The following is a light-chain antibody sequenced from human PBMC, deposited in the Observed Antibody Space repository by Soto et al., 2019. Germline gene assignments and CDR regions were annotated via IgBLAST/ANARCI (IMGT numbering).Light chain of an antibody. CDR3: RSYAGRYTWV. J-gene: IGLJ3*02. Sequence: QSALTQPRSVSGSPGQSVTISCTGTSSDVGGYNYVSWYQHHPGKVPKSMIYDVSKRPSGVPDRFSGSKSGNTASLTISGLQSEDEADYYCRSYAGRYTWVLGGGTKVT. V-gene: IGLV2-11*01. CDR1: SSDVGGYNY. CDR2: DVS.